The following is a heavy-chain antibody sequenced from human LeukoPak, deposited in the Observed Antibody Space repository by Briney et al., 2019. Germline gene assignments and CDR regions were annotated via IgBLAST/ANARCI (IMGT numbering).Heavy chain of an antibody. D-gene: IGHD6-6*01. V-gene: IGHV1-2*02. J-gene: IGHJ4*02. Sequence: ASVKVSCEASGYTFTGYYMHWVRQAPGQGLEWMGWINPNSGGTNYAQKFQGRVTMTRDTSISTAYMELSRLRSDDTAVYHCARVRSSSSKPRDYWGQGTLVTVSS. CDR1: GYTFTGYY. CDR3: ARVRSSSSKPRDY. CDR2: INPNSGGT.